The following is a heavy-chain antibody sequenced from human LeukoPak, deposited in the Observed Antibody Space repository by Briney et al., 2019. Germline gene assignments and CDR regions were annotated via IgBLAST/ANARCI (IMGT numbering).Heavy chain of an antibody. D-gene: IGHD4-17*01. J-gene: IGHJ4*02. Sequence: GRSLRLSCAASGFTFSSYGMHWVRQAPGKGPEWVAVVSFDGSNKYYADSVKGRFTISRDNSKNTVSLQMNSLRAEDTAVYYCAKGIYGDHYFDYWGQGTLVTVSS. V-gene: IGHV3-30*18. CDR1: GFTFSSYG. CDR3: AKGIYGDHYFDY. CDR2: VSFDGSNK.